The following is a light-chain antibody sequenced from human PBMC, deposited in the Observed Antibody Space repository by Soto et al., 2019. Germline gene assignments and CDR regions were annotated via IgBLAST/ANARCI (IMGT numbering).Light chain of an antibody. V-gene: IGKV1-27*01. J-gene: IGKJ2*01. CDR3: QKYNSAPRT. CDR1: QGISNY. Sequence: DIQMTQSPSALSASVGDRVTITCRASQGISNYLAWYQQKPGKVPKLLIYAASTLQSWVPSRFSGSGSGPDFTLTISSLQPEDVATYYCQKYNSAPRTFGQGTKLEIK. CDR2: AAS.